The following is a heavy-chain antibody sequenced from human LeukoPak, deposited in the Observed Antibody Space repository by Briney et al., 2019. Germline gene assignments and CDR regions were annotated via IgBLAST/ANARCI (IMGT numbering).Heavy chain of an antibody. J-gene: IGHJ6*03. D-gene: IGHD3-16*01. CDR2: IYYSGST. CDR1: GGSISSYY. Sequence: SETLSLTCTVSGGSISSYYWSWIRQPPGKGLEWIGYIYYSGSTNYNPSLKSRVTISVDTSKKQFSLKLTSVTIADTAVYYCARETSQKGAHYMDVWGKGTTVTISS. CDR3: ARETSQKGAHYMDV. V-gene: IGHV4-59*01.